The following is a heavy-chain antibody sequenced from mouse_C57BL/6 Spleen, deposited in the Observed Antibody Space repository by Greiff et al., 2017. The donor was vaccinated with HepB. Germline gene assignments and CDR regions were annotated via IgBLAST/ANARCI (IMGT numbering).Heavy chain of an antibody. V-gene: IGHV1-15*01. J-gene: IGHJ4*01. D-gene: IGHD4-1*01. CDR2: IDPETGGT. CDR1: GYTFTDYE. CDR3: NWDDAMDY. Sequence: QVQLQQSGAELVRPGASVTLSCKASGYTFTDYEMHWVMQTPVHGLEWIGAIDPETGGTAYNQKFKGKAILTADKSSSTAYMELRSLTSEDSAVYYCNWDDAMDYWGQGTSVTVSS.